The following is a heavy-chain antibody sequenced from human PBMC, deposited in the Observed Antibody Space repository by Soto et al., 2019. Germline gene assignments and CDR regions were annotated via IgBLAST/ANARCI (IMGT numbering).Heavy chain of an antibody. CDR1: GFTFSSYA. J-gene: IGHJ6*02. CDR3: ARDLAAAILPEEGFDYGMDV. D-gene: IGHD6-13*01. V-gene: IGHV3-30-3*01. CDR2: ISYDGSNK. Sequence: GGSLRLSCAASGFTFSSYAMHWVRQAPGKGLEWVAVISYDGSNKYHADSVKGRFTISRDNSKNTLYLQMNSLRAEDTAVYYCARDLAAAILPEEGFDYGMDVWGQGTTVTVSS.